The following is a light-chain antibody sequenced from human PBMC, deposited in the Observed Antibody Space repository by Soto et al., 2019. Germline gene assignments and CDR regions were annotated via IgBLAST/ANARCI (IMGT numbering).Light chain of an antibody. CDR1: ETVSSN. Sequence: EIVMTQSPATLSVSPGERATLSFRASETVSSNLAWYQQKPGQAPRLLIYGAYTRATGIPVRFSGSGSGTDFTLTISRLEPEDFAVYYCQQYGSSPPVTFGQGTKVDI. V-gene: IGKV3-20*01. J-gene: IGKJ1*01. CDR3: QQYGSSPPVT. CDR2: GAY.